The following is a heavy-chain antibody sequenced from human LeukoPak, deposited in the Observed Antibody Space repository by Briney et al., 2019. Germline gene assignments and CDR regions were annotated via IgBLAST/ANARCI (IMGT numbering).Heavy chain of an antibody. D-gene: IGHD6-19*01. CDR2: ISWDGNIQ. J-gene: IGHJ4*02. CDR1: GFTFSSYA. V-gene: IGHV3-30-3*01. Sequence: GGSLRLSCAASGFTFSSYAMHWVRQAPGKGLEWVAFISWDGNIQYYAESVKGRFTLSRDNSKNTVYLQMNSLRIEDTAVYYCARDYSGWYVFDYWGQGTLVAVSS. CDR3: ARDYSGWYVFDY.